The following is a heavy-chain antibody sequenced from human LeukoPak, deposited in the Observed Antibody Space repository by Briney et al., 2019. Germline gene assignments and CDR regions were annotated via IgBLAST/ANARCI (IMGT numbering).Heavy chain of an antibody. CDR2: ISSSGSTI. CDR1: GFTFSSYG. D-gene: IGHD3-10*02. Sequence: GGSRRLSCAASGFTFSSYGMNWVRQAPGKGLEWVSYISSSGSTIYYADSVKGRFTISRDNAKNSLYLQMNSLRAEDTAVYYCAELGITMIGGVWGKGTTVTISS. V-gene: IGHV3-48*04. CDR3: AELGITMIGGV. J-gene: IGHJ6*04.